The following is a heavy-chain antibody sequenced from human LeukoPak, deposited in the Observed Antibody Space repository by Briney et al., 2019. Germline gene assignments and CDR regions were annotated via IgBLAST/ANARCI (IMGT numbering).Heavy chain of an antibody. J-gene: IGHJ4*02. D-gene: IGHD6-19*01. CDR3: ARDMGSGWFFDYFDY. Sequence: PGVSLRLSCATSGFTFTDHYMSWIRQAPGKGLEWVSYISRSSSIIYYADSVKGRFTISRDNAKNSLYLQMNSLRAEDTAVYYCARDMGSGWFFDYFDYWGQGTPVTVSS. CDR2: ISRSSSII. CDR1: GFTFTDHY. V-gene: IGHV3-11*04.